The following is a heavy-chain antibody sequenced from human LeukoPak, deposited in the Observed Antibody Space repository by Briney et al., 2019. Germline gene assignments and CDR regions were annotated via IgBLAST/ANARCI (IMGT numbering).Heavy chain of an antibody. J-gene: IGHJ4*02. CDR3: AKDAIDIYSSSWLWYFDY. V-gene: IGHV3-23*01. CDR2: ISGSGGST. Sequence: PGGSLRLSCAASGFTFSSYSMNWVRQAPGKGLEWVAGISGSGGSTYYADSVRGRFTISRDNSKNTLYLQMNSLRDEDTAVYYCAKDAIDIYSSSWLWYFDYWGQGTLVTVSS. CDR1: GFTFSSYS. D-gene: IGHD6-13*01.